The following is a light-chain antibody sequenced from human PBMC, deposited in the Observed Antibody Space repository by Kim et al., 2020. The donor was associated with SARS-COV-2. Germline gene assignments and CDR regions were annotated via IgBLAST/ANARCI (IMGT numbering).Light chain of an antibody. CDR1: QSVSSSY. CDR3: QQYGSSPLT. V-gene: IGKV3-20*01. Sequence: EIVLTQSPGTLSLSTGERATLSCRASQSVSSSYLAWYQQKLGQAPRLLIYGASSRATGIPDRFSGSGSGTDFTLTISSLEPEDFAVYYCQQYGSSPLTFGGGTKVDIK. CDR2: GAS. J-gene: IGKJ4*02.